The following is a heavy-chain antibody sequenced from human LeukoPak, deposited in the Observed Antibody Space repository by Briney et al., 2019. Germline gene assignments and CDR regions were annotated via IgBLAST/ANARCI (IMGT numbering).Heavy chain of an antibody. CDR3: AKDISVYYDIPAGMDV. CDR1: GFTFDDYA. D-gene: IGHD3-9*01. Sequence: PGRSLRLSCAASGFTFDDYAMHWVRQAPGKGLEWVSGISWNSGSIGYADSVKGRFTISRDNAKNSLYLQMNSLRAEDTALYYCAKDISVYYDIPAGMDVWGQGTTVTVSS. CDR2: ISWNSGSI. J-gene: IGHJ6*02. V-gene: IGHV3-9*01.